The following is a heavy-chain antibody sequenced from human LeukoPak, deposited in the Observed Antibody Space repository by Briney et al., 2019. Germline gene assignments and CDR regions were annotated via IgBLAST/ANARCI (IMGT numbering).Heavy chain of an antibody. CDR2: INHSGGT. CDR3: ARRKHDYGDLRADWYFDL. Sequence: PSETLSLTCNVSGGSIISGDYCWSWIRQPPGKGLEWIGEINHSGGTNFNPSLKSRVTISIDTSKNQFSLKLRSVTAADTAVYYCARRKHDYGDLRADWYFDLWGRGTLVTVSS. V-gene: IGHV4-34*01. J-gene: IGHJ2*01. CDR1: GGSIISGDYC. D-gene: IGHD4-17*01.